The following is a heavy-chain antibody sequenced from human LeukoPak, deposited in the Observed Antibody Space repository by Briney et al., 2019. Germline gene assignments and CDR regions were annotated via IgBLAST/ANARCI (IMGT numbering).Heavy chain of an antibody. D-gene: IGHD2-15*01. CDR2: INHSGST. Sequence: SETLSLTCAVYGGSFSGYYWSWIRQPPGKGLEWIGEINHSGSTNYNPSLKSRVTISVDTSKNQFSLKLSSVTAADTAVYYCARHWVYCGGGSCYATTFDYWGQGTLVTVSS. V-gene: IGHV4-34*01. J-gene: IGHJ4*02. CDR1: GGSFSGYY. CDR3: ARHWVYCGGGSCYATTFDY.